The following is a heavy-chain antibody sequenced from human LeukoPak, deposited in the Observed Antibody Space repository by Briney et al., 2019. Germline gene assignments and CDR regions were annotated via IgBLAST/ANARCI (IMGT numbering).Heavy chain of an antibody. CDR3: ARDVTATGALDI. CDR2: IKQDGFTR. D-gene: IGHD5-18*01. V-gene: IGHV3-7*04. CDR1: GFTFSNSW. J-gene: IGHJ3*02. Sequence: PGGSLRLSCIVSGFTFSNSWMNWVRQAPGKGLEWVANIKQDGFTRYYVDSVKGRFTISRDNAENSLYLQMNRLRVEDTAVYFCARDVTATGALDIWGQGTLLTVSS.